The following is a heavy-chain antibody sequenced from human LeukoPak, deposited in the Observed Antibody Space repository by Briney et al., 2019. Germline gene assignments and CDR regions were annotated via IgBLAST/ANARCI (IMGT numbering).Heavy chain of an antibody. CDR2: ISSSSSYI. CDR1: GFTLSSYS. CDR3: ASVWFGELLPFDY. V-gene: IGHV3-21*01. Sequence: PGGSLRLSCAASGFTLSSYSMNWVRQAPGKGLEWVSSISSSSSYIYYADSVKGRFTISRDNAKNSLYLQMNSLRAEDTAVYYCASVWFGELLPFDYWGQGTLVTVSS. J-gene: IGHJ4*02. D-gene: IGHD3-10*01.